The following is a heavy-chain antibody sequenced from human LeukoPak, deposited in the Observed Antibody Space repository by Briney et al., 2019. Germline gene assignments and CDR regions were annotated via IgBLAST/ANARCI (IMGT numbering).Heavy chain of an antibody. CDR3: ARDRFTMVRGVTNWFDP. CDR1: GYTFTGYY. CDR2: INPNSGGT. V-gene: IGHV1-2*06. J-gene: IGHJ5*02. Sequence: ASVKVSCKASGYTFTGYYMHWVRQAPGKGLDWMGRINPNSGGTNYAQKFQGRVTMTRDTSISTAYMELSRLRSDDTAVYYCARDRFTMVRGVTNWFDPWGQGTLVTVSS. D-gene: IGHD3-10*01.